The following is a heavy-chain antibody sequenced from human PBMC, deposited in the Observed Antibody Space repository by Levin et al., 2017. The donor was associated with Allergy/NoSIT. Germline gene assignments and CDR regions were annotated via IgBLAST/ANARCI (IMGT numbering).Heavy chain of an antibody. CDR3: ARRIVTTGGSESFDI. CDR2: IRNIANSYTT. CDR1: GFIFSDHY. D-gene: IGHD5-12*01. Sequence: PGGSLRLSCAASGFIFSDHYMDWVRQAPGKGLEWVGRIRNIANSYTTEYAASVKGRFTISRDDSKSSLSLQMNSLKNEDTAMYYCARRIVTTGGSESFDIWGQGTMVPVSS. J-gene: IGHJ3*02. V-gene: IGHV3-72*01.